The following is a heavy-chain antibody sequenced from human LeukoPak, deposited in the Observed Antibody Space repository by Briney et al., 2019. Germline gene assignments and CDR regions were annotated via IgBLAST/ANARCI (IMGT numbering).Heavy chain of an antibody. CDR3: ARDSTGAGGWGY. Sequence: PSETLSLTCTVSGGSISSSSYYWGWIRQPPGKGLEWIGSIYYSGSTYYNPSLKSRVTISVDTSKNQFSLKLSSVTAADTAVYYCARDSTGAGGWGYWGQGTLVTVSS. V-gene: IGHV4-39*07. J-gene: IGHJ4*02. CDR1: GGSISSSSYY. CDR2: IYYSGST. D-gene: IGHD4-17*01.